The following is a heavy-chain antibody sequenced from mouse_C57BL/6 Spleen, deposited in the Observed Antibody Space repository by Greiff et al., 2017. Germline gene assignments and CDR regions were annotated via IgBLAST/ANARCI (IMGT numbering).Heavy chain of an antibody. CDR2: ISSGSSTI. D-gene: IGHD1-1*01. J-gene: IGHJ2*01. CDR1: GFTFSDYG. CDR3: ARPGGSSYFDY. V-gene: IGHV5-17*01. Sequence: EVKLVESGGGLVKRGGSLKLSCAASGFTFSDYGMHWVRQAPEKGLEWVAYISSGSSTIYYADTVKGRFTISRDNAKNTLFLQMTSLGSEYTAMYYCARPGGSSYFDYWGQGTTLTVSS.